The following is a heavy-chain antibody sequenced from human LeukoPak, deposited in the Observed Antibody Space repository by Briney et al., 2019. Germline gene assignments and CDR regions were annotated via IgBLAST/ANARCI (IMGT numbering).Heavy chain of an antibody. CDR1: GFTFSGYG. D-gene: IGHD6-13*01. Sequence: GGSLRLSCAASGFTFSGYGMSWVRQAPGKGLEWVSAISGSGGSTYYADSVKGRFTISRDNSKNTLYLQMNTLRAEDTAVYYCARGPGYSSSWFDPWGQGTLVTVSS. J-gene: IGHJ5*02. V-gene: IGHV3-23*01. CDR2: ISGSGGST. CDR3: ARGPGYSSSWFDP.